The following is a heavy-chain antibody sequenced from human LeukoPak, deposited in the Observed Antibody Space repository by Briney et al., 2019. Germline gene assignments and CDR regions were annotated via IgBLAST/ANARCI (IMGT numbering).Heavy chain of an antibody. CDR3: AADDEAYYYDSSGYFVY. J-gene: IGHJ4*02. CDR1: GFTFSNSA. Sequence: GGPLRLSCAASGFTFSNSAMSWVRQAPGKGLEWVSAISGSGGSTYYADSVKGRFTISRDNSKNALYLQMNSLRAEDTAVYYCAADDEAYYYDSSGYFVYWGQGTLVTVSS. V-gene: IGHV3-23*01. D-gene: IGHD3-22*01. CDR2: ISGSGGST.